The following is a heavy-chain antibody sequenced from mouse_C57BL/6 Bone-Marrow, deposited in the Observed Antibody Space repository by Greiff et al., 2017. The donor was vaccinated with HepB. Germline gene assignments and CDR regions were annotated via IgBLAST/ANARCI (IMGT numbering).Heavy chain of an antibody. D-gene: IGHD2-12*01. J-gene: IGHJ3*01. Sequence: VQLKESGGGLVKPGGSLKLSCAASGFTFSSYAMSWVRQTPEKRLEWVATISDGGSYTYYPDNVKGRFTISRDNAKNNLYLQMSHLKSEDTAMYYCARRVSWFAYWGQGTLVTVSA. V-gene: IGHV5-4*01. CDR1: GFTFSSYA. CDR2: ISDGGSYT. CDR3: ARRVSWFAY.